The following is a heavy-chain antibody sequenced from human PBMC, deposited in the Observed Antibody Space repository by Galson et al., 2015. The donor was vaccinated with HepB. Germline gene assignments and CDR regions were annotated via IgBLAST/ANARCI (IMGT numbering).Heavy chain of an antibody. J-gene: IGHJ4*02. Sequence: SLRLSCAASGFTISNAWMSWVRQAPGKGLEWVGRIKSKTDGGTTDYAAPVKGRFTTSRDDSKNTLYLQMNSLKTEDTAVYYCTTGYYYGSGSGYWGQGTLVTVSS. CDR3: TTGYYYGSGSGY. CDR1: GFTISNAW. D-gene: IGHD3-10*01. CDR2: IKSKTDGGTT. V-gene: IGHV3-15*01.